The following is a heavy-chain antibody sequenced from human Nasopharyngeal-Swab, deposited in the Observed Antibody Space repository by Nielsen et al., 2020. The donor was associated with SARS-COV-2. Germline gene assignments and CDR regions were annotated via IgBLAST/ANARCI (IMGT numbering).Heavy chain of an antibody. CDR1: GFTFDDYA. J-gene: IGHJ1*01. D-gene: IGHD2-2*01. Sequence: LKISCAASGFTFDDYAMHWVRQAPGKGLEWVSGISWNSGSIGYADSVKGRFTIPRDNAKNSLYLQMNSLRAEDTALYYCAKDECSSTSCSEYFQHWGQGTLVTVSS. V-gene: IGHV3-9*01. CDR3: AKDECSSTSCSEYFQH. CDR2: ISWNSGSI.